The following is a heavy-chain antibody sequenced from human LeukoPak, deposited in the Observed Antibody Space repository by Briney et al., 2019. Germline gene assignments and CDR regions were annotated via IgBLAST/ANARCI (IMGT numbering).Heavy chain of an antibody. V-gene: IGHV3-23*01. D-gene: IGHD1-26*01. Sequence: GGSLRLSCAASGFTFSSHAMNWVRQPPGKGLDWVSSIDKSGDGAFYADSVKGRFTISRDNSKNTLYLQMNSLRREDTAVYYCARSIVGAPYYFDYWGQGTLVTVSS. CDR1: GFTFSSHA. CDR3: ARSIVGAPYYFDY. CDR2: IDKSGDGA. J-gene: IGHJ4*02.